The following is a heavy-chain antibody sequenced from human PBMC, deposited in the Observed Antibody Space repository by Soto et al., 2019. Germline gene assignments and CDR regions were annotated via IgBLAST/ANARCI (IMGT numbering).Heavy chain of an antibody. V-gene: IGHV4-34*01. CDR1: GQSFSGHS. J-gene: IGHJ4*02. D-gene: IGHD1-1*01. Sequence: QVQLQQWGAGLVKHSETLSLSCAVYGQSFSGHSWAWIRQPPGKGLEWIGENNESGNTYYNPSLKIRVTISTYTSKNQFSLKLSSVSAADTAAYFCARGSGIVALPGELEDVNYDYWGQGTLVNVSS. CDR2: NNESGNT. CDR3: ARGSGIVALPGELEDVNYDY.